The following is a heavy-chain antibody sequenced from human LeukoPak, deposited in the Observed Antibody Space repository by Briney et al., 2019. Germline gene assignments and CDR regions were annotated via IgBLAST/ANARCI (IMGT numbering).Heavy chain of an antibody. Sequence: SETLSLTCTVSGGSISSYYWSWIRQPPGKGLEWIGYIYYSGSTNYNPSLKGRVTISVDTSKNQFSLKLSSVTAADTAVYYCARRGLGDFANFDYWGQGTLVTVSS. J-gene: IGHJ4*02. V-gene: IGHV4-59*01. CDR1: GGSISSYY. CDR2: IYYSGST. CDR3: ARRGLGDFANFDY. D-gene: IGHD3-16*01.